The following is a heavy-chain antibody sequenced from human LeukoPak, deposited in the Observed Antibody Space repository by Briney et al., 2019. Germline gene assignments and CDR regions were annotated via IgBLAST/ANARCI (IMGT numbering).Heavy chain of an antibody. J-gene: IGHJ4*02. V-gene: IGHV1-2*02. Sequence: GASVNVSCKASGYTFTGYYMHWVRQAPGQGLEWMGWINPNSGGTNYAQKFQGRVTMTRDTSISTAYMELSRLRTDATAVYYCARVLRGRTYCSSTSCPWGYWGQGTLVTVSS. D-gene: IGHD2-2*01. CDR1: GYTFTGYY. CDR3: ARVLRGRTYCSSTSCPWGY. CDR2: INPNSGGT.